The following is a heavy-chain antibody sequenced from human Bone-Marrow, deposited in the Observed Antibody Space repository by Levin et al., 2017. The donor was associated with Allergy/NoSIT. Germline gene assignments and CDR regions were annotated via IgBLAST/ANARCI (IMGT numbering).Heavy chain of an antibody. Sequence: QPGGSLRLSCAASGFTFSSYAMHWVRQAPGKGLEWVAVISYDGSNKYYADSVKGRFTISRDNSKNTLYLQMNSLRAEDTAVYYCARRISHCSGGSCLRQDYYGMDVWGQGTTVTVSS. CDR2: ISYDGSNK. D-gene: IGHD2-15*01. CDR1: GFTFSSYA. CDR3: ARRISHCSGGSCLRQDYYGMDV. V-gene: IGHV3-30-3*01. J-gene: IGHJ6*02.